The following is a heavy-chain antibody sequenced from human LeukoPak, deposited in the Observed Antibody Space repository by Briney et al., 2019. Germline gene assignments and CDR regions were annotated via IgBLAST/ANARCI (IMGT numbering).Heavy chain of an antibody. V-gene: IGHV4-38-2*02. Sequence: NPSETLSLTCTVSGYSISSGYYWGWIRQPPGKGLEWIGSIYHSGSTYYNPSLKSRVSRSVDTSKNQFSLKLSSVTAADTAVYYCVRGSSSIFDYWGQGTLVTVSP. CDR2: IYHSGST. CDR1: GYSISSGYY. J-gene: IGHJ4*02. D-gene: IGHD6-6*01. CDR3: VRGSSSIFDY.